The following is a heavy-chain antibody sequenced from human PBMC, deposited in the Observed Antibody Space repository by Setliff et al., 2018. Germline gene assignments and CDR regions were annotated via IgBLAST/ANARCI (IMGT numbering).Heavy chain of an antibody. D-gene: IGHD6-19*01. CDR2: INWSGGSR. CDR1: GFTFDVSV. CDR3: AKGMRRQWLGEVDY. Sequence: GGSLRLSCGTSGFTFDVSVMSWVRQAPGKGLEWVSSINWSGGSRAYADSVKGRFTISRDNAKNSMYLEMNSLRAEDTAVYYCAKGMRRQWLGEVDYWGQGTLVTVSS. V-gene: IGHV3-20*04. J-gene: IGHJ4*02.